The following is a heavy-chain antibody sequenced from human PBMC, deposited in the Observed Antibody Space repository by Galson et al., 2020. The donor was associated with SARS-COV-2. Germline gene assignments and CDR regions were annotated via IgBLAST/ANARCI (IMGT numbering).Heavy chain of an antibody. J-gene: IGHJ6*02. V-gene: IGHV3-30*03. Sequence: TGGSLRLSCEASAFTFKHYGMYWVRQAPGKGLEWLAVISYDGSEKNYADSVKGRFTISRDNSKDTLFLQMNSLRLEDTAVYYCGAGIVIVPSARYGLDVWGQGTTVTVSS. CDR3: GAGIVIVPSARYGLDV. D-gene: IGHD1-26*01. CDR1: AFTFKHYG. CDR2: ISYDGSEK.